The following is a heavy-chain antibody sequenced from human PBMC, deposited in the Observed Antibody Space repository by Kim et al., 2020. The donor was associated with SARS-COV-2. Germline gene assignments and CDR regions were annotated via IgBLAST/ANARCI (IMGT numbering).Heavy chain of an antibody. CDR2: IYYSGST. Sequence: SETLSLTCTVSGGSISSYYWSWIRQPPGKGLEWIGYIYYSGSTNYNPSLKSRVTISVDTSKNQFSLKLSSVTAADTAVYYCARGYNPWGLAAGKIYYYYG. CDR3: ARGYNPWGLAAGKIYYYYG. V-gene: IGHV4-59*13. D-gene: IGHD6-13*01. CDR1: GGSISSYY. J-gene: IGHJ6*01.